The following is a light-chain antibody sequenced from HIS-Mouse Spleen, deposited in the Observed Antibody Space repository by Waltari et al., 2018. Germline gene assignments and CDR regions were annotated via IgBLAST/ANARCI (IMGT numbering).Light chain of an antibody. J-gene: IGLJ3*02. V-gene: IGLV2-23*01. Sequence: QSALTQPASVSGSPGQSITISCTGPSSDVGRYNLVSWYQQHPGQAPKLMIYEGSKRPSGVSNRFSGSKSGNTASLTISGLQAEDEADYYCCSYAGSSTWVFGGGTKLTVL. CDR2: EGS. CDR3: CSYAGSSTWV. CDR1: SSDVGRYNL.